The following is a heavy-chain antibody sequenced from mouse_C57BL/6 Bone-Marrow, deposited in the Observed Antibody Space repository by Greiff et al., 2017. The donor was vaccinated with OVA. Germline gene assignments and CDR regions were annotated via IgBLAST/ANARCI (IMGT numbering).Heavy chain of an antibody. J-gene: IGHJ4*01. CDR2: INPNNGGT. CDR3: AKRSRDY. CDR1: GFTFTDYY. V-gene: IGHV1-26*01. Sequence: EVKLQQSGPELVKPGASVKISCKASGFTFTDYYMNWVKQSHGKSLEWIGDINPNNGGTSYNQKFKGKATLTVDKSSSTAYMELRSLTSEDSAVYYCAKRSRDYWGQGTSVTVSS.